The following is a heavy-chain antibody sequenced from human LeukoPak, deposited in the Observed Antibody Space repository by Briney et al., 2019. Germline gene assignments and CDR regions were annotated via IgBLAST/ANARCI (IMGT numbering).Heavy chain of an antibody. CDR3: ARHRNSGSYLHEAFDI. Sequence: SETLSLTCTVSGGSISSSSYYWGWIRQPPGKGLEWIGSIYYSGSTYYNPSLKSRVTISVDTSKNQFSLKLSSVTAADTAVYYCARHRNSGSYLHEAFDIWGQGTMVTVSS. D-gene: IGHD1-26*01. V-gene: IGHV4-39*01. J-gene: IGHJ3*02. CDR1: GGSISSSSYY. CDR2: IYYSGST.